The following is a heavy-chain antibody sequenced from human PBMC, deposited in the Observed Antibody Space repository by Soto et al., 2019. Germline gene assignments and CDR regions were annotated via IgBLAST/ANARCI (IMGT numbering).Heavy chain of an antibody. D-gene: IGHD1-1*01. CDR2: IYDSGST. J-gene: IGHJ6*02. V-gene: IGHV4-59*01. Sequence: SETLSLTCTVSGGSIRDYYWTWIRQPPGKGLERFGYIYDSGSTTYNPSFKSRVTISIDTSKNQFYLKLRSVTAAVTFVYFCARVGGGTYKFGMDVWGQGTTVTVSS. CDR3: ARVGGGTYKFGMDV. CDR1: GGSIRDYY.